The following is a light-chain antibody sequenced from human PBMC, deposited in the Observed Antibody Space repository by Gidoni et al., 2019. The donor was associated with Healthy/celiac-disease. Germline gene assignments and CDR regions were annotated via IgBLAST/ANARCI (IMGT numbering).Light chain of an antibody. Sequence: EIVMTQSPATLSVSPGERATLSCRASQSVSSNLAWYQQKPGQAPRLLIYGASTRTTGIPARFSGSGSGTEFTLTISSLHSEDFAVYDCQQYNNWPFTFGPGTKVDIK. CDR3: QQYNNWPFT. CDR2: GAS. CDR1: QSVSSN. V-gene: IGKV3-15*01. J-gene: IGKJ3*01.